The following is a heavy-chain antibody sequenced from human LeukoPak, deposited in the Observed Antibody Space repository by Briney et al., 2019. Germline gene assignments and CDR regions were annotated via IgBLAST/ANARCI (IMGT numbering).Heavy chain of an antibody. J-gene: IGHJ4*02. CDR2: IYNSGST. Sequence: PSETLSLTCTVSGVSISGYYWSWIRQPPGKGLEWIGYIYNSGSTKYNPSLKSRVTISVDTSKNQISLKLSSVTAADTAVYYCARGARAGYNLEPFDNWGQGTLVTVSS. V-gene: IGHV4-59*08. CDR1: GVSISGYY. D-gene: IGHD5-24*01. CDR3: ARGARAGYNLEPFDN.